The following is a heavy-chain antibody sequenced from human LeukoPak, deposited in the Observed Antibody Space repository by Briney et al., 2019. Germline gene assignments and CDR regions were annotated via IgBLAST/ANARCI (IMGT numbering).Heavy chain of an antibody. CDR3: ARVTRSRAPDMAANVDFDY. CDR2: INPNSGGT. D-gene: IGHD5-24*01. CDR1: GYTFTGYY. J-gene: IGHJ4*02. Sequence: ASVKVSCKASGYTFTGYYMHWVRQAPGQGLEWMGWINPNSGGTNYAQKFQGRVTMTRDTSISTAYMELSRLRSDDTAVYYCARVTRSRAPDMAANVDFDYWGQGTLVTVSS. V-gene: IGHV1-2*02.